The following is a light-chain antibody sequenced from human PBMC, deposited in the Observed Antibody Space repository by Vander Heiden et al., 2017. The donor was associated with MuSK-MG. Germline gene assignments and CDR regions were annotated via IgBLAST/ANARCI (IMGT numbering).Light chain of an antibody. CDR2: AAS. CDR1: QSISSY. CDR3: QQIYSTPRT. V-gene: IGKV1-39*01. Sequence: DIQMTQSPSSLSASVGDRVTITCRASQSISSYLNWYQQKPGKAPKLLIYAASSLQSGVPSRFSGSGSGTDFTLTISILQPEDFATYYCQQIYSTPRTFGQGPSWRSN. J-gene: IGKJ2*01.